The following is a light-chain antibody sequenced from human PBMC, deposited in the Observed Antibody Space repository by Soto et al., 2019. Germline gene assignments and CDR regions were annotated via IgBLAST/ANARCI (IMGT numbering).Light chain of an antibody. J-gene: IGKJ1*01. Sequence: EIVMTQSPATLSVSPGERATLSCRASQTINSRLAWYQQKPGQAPRLLIYGASIRPTGIPARFSGSGSGTEFTLTISSLQSEDFAVYCCQQYNNWPPWTFGQGTKVEIK. V-gene: IGKV3-15*01. CDR3: QQYNNWPPWT. CDR2: GAS. CDR1: QTINSR.